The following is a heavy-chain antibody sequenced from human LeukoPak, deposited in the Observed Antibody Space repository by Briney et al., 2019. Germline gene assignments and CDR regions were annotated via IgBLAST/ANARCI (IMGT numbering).Heavy chain of an antibody. Sequence: GSLSLSFAASGFPFSSYGMHWVRQAPGKGREWVSGITDSGGSTYYADSVKGRLTISRDNSENTLYLQMNTLRAEDTAIYFCAKSLAARWVIDYWGQGTLVTVSS. CDR3: AKSLAARWVIDY. CDR2: ITDSGGST. J-gene: IGHJ4*02. D-gene: IGHD6-25*01. V-gene: IGHV3-23*01. CDR1: GFPFSSYG.